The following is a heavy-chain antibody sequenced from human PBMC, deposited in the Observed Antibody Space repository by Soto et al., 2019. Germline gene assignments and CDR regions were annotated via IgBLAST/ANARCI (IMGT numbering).Heavy chain of an antibody. CDR3: ARGVLPYSFDY. J-gene: IGHJ4*02. D-gene: IGHD3-10*01. Sequence: EVQLVESGGGSVQPGGSLRLACAASGFTFSSYSMNWVRQAPGRGLEWVSYISSGGSTMYYADSVKGRFTISRDDVKNSLDLQLNSLRAEDTAVYYCARGVLPYSFDYWGQGTLVTVSS. CDR2: ISSGGSTM. CDR1: GFTFSSYS. V-gene: IGHV3-48*01.